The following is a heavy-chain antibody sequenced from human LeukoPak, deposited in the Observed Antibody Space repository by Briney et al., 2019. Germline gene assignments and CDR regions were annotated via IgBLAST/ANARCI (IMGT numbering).Heavy chain of an antibody. CDR2: INHSGST. CDR1: GGSFSGYY. Sequence: SETLSLTCAVYGGSFSGYYWSWIRQPPGKGLEWIGEINHSGSTNYNPSLKSRVTISVDTSKNQFSLKLSSVTAADRAVYYCATSGGPINWFDPWGQGTLVTVSS. D-gene: IGHD2-15*01. J-gene: IGHJ5*02. V-gene: IGHV4-34*01. CDR3: ATSGGPINWFDP.